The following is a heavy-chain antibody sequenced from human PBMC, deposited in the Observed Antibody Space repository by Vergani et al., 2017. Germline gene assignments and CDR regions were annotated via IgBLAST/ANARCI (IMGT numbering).Heavy chain of an antibody. Sequence: QVQLQQWGAGLLKPSEILSLTCAVYGGPFSGYYWSWIRQPPGKGLEWIGEINHSGSTNYNPSLKSRVTISVDTSKNQFSLKLSSVPAADTAVYYCAGRKRTAMVRGTHGHLDAFDIGGQGTMVTVSS. CDR2: INHSGST. J-gene: IGHJ3*02. CDR3: AGRKRTAMVRGTHGHLDAFDI. D-gene: IGHD3-10*01. CDR1: GGPFSGYY. V-gene: IGHV4-34*01.